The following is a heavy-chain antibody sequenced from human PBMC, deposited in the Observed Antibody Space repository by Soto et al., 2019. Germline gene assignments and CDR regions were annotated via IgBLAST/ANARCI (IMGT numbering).Heavy chain of an antibody. CDR3: ARVREDCGGDCPSTPHNWFDP. D-gene: IGHD2-21*02. Sequence: SETQSLTWTVSGGSISSGGYYWSWIRQHTGKGLEWFGYIYYSGSTYYNPSLKSRVTISVDTSKNQFSLKLSSVTAADTAVYYCARVREDCGGDCPSTPHNWFDPWGQGTLVTVSS. CDR2: IYYSGST. J-gene: IGHJ5*02. V-gene: IGHV4-31*02. CDR1: GGSISSGGYY.